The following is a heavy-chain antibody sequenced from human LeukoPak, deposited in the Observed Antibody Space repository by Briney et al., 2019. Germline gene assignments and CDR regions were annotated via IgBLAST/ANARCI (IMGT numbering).Heavy chain of an antibody. J-gene: IGHJ4*02. CDR3: VSFYETY. Sequence: GGSLRLSCAASGFTFSSYAMSWVRQAPGKGPMWVSRICPDGTVTNYADSVKARFIISRDNARNTVYLQMNSLRVEDTAVYYCVSFYETYWGRGTLVTVSS. CDR1: GFTFSSYA. D-gene: IGHD2/OR15-2a*01. V-gene: IGHV3-74*01. CDR2: ICPDGTVT.